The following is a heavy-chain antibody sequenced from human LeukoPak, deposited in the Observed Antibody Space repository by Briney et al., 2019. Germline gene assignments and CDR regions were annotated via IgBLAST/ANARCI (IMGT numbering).Heavy chain of an antibody. CDR1: GFTFDDHG. CDR2: ISWSSGII. V-gene: IGHV3-9*01. J-gene: IGHJ3*01. Sequence: GGSLRLSCAASGFTFDDHGMHWVRQAPGKGLEWVSGISWSSGIIGYADSVKGRFTISRDNAKNSLYLQMDSLRAEDTALYYCAKDTGRPTDAITMEDNAFDVWGQGTMVTVSS. D-gene: IGHD3-3*01. CDR3: AKDTGRPTDAITMEDNAFDV.